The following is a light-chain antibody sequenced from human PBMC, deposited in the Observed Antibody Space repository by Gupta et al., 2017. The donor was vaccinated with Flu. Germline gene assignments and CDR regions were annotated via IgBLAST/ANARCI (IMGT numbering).Light chain of an antibody. V-gene: IGKV3-20*01. CDR1: RSVRRTS. J-gene: IGKJ1*01. Sequence: TLSLSPGERATLSGRARRSVRRTSIAWYQHKPGQAPRLLIFDASSRATGIPDRFSGSGSGTDFSLTISRLESEDFAVYYCQHYGSLPWTFGQGTKVEI. CDR3: QHYGSLPWT. CDR2: DAS.